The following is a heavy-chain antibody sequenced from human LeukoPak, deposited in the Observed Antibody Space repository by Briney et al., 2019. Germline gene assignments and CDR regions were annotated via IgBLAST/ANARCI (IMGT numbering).Heavy chain of an antibody. J-gene: IGHJ4*02. Sequence: SETLSLTCAVYGGSFSDYNWTWIRQPPGKGLEWIGEIGHNASANYNPSLKGRVTISVDTSKNQFSLKLTSVTAADTAVYYCARPSGGTPFKRFDYWGQGTLVTVSS. D-gene: IGHD1-1*01. V-gene: IGHV4-34*01. CDR2: IGHNASA. CDR3: ARPSGGTPFKRFDY. CDR1: GGSFSDYN.